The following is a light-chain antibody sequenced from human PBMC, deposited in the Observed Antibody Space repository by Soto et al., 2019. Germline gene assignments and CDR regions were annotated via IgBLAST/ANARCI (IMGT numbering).Light chain of an antibody. CDR1: QSISDW. CDR3: QQDNGSFLT. CDR2: KAS. Sequence: DIQMTQSPSTLSASVGDRVTITCRASQSISDWLAWYQQKPGKAPKLLIYKASSLESEVPSRFSGSGSGTEFTLTISSLQPDDFATYYCQQDNGSFLTFGGGTKVELK. V-gene: IGKV1-5*03. J-gene: IGKJ4*01.